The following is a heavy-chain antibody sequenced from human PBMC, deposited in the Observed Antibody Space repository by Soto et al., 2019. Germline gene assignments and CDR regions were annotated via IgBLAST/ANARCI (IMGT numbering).Heavy chain of an antibody. D-gene: IGHD3-22*01. CDR3: VRDDRWAFDF. Sequence: EVQLVESGGGLVQPGGSRRVSCAASGFSFSNYAMNWVRQAPGKGLEWVSDISIGSGSIFYADSVKGRFTISRDDAKNSMYMQMNTLGDDDTAVYYCVRDDRWAFDFWGQGTMVTVSS. J-gene: IGHJ3*01. V-gene: IGHV3-48*02. CDR1: GFSFSNYA. CDR2: ISIGSGSI.